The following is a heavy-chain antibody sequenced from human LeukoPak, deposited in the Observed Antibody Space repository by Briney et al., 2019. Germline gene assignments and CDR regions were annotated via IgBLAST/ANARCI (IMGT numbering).Heavy chain of an antibody. D-gene: IGHD3-3*01. J-gene: IGHJ4*02. CDR3: VAVPETDFWIGFYLDY. Sequence: PGRSLRHSCADSGFTFDDYAMHWVRQAPGKGLEWVSGITWHSGSRGYADSVKGRFTISRDNAKNSLYLEMDSLRAEDTALYYCVAVPETDFWIGFYLDYWGQGTLVTVSS. CDR2: ITWHSGSR. CDR1: GFTFDDYA. V-gene: IGHV3-9*01.